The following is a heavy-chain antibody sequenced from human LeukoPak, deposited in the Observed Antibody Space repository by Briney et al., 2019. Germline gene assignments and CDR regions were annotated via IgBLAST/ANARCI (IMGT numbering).Heavy chain of an antibody. Sequence: SETLSLTCTVSGGSVSSYYWSWIRQPPGKGLEWIGYIYYSGSTNYNPPLKSRVTISVDTSKNQFSLKLSSVTAADTAVYYCARGAYNWNDVRAFDIWGQGTMVTVSS. CDR1: GGSVSSYY. J-gene: IGHJ3*02. CDR2: IYYSGST. D-gene: IGHD1-20*01. CDR3: ARGAYNWNDVRAFDI. V-gene: IGHV4-59*02.